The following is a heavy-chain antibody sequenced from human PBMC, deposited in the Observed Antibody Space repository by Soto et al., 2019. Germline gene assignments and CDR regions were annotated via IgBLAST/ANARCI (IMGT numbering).Heavy chain of an antibody. CDR3: ARDGDGYGGNFQFDC. Sequence: QVQLVESGGGVVQPGRSLRLSCAASGFTFSSYAMHWVRQAPGKGLEWVAVISYDGSNKYYADSVKGRFTISRDNSKNTLYLQMSSLRAEDTAVYYCARDGDGYGGNFQFDCWGRGSLVTVSS. D-gene: IGHD2-21*02. V-gene: IGHV3-30-3*01. J-gene: IGHJ4*02. CDR1: GFTFSSYA. CDR2: ISYDGSNK.